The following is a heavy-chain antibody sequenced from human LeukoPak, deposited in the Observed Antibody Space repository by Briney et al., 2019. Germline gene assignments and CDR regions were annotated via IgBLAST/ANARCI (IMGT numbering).Heavy chain of an antibody. CDR3: AKDLGGDGSGSY. D-gene: IGHD3-10*01. CDR1: GFTSSSHA. J-gene: IGHJ4*02. CDR2: ISGSGGST. V-gene: IGHV3-23*01. Sequence: PGGSLRLSCAASGFTSSSHAMSWVRQAPGKGLEWVSAISGSGGSTYYADSVKGRFTISRDNSKNTLYLQMNSLRAEDTAVYYCAKDLGGDGSGSYWGQGTLVTVSS.